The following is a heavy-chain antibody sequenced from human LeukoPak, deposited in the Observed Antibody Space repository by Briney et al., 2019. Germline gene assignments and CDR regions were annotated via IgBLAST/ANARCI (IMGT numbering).Heavy chain of an antibody. J-gene: IGHJ4*02. V-gene: IGHV4-34*01. D-gene: IGHD1-26*01. CDR3: ARLNSGSHYDY. Sequence: SETLSLTCAVYGGSFSGYYWSWIRQPPGRGLEWIGNIHHSGSTYYNPSLKSRVTISVDTSKNQFSLKVTSVTAADTAMFYCARLNSGSHYDYWGQGTLVTVSS. CDR2: IHHSGST. CDR1: GGSFSGYY.